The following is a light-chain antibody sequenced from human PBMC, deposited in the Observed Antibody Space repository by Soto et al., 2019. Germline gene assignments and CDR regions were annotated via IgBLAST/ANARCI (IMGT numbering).Light chain of an antibody. CDR2: EVS. CDR1: SSDVGGYNY. Sequence: QSALTQPASVSGSPGQSITISCTGTSSDVGGYNYVSWYQQHPGKAPKLMIYEVSNRPSGVSNRFSGSKSGNTASLTISGLQDEDEADYYCSSYKSSSTPYVFGTGNKVTV. J-gene: IGLJ1*01. CDR3: SSYKSSSTPYV. V-gene: IGLV2-14*01.